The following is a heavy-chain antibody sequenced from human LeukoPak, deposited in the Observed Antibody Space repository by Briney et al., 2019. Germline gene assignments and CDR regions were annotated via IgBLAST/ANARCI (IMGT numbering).Heavy chain of an antibody. D-gene: IGHD3-10*01. CDR1: GGSISSGDYY. CDR3: ASTNYGSEGGWYFDY. Sequence: PQTLSLTCTVSGGSISSGDYYWSWIRQPPGKGLEWIGYIYYSGSTYYNPSLKSRVTISVDTSKNQFSLKLSSVTAADTAVYYCASTNYGSEGGWYFDYWGQGTLVTVSS. J-gene: IGHJ4*02. V-gene: IGHV4-30-4*01. CDR2: IYYSGST.